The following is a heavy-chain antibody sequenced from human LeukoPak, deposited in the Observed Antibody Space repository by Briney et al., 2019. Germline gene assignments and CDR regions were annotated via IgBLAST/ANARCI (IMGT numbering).Heavy chain of an antibody. J-gene: IGHJ4*02. CDR3: TRLGDCSSTSCYGY. CDR1: GFTFGGSA. Sequence: GGSLRLSCAASGFTFGGSAMHWVRQASGKGLEWVGRIRSRANSYATAYAASVKGRFTISRDDSKNTAYLQMNSLKTEDTAVYYCTRLGDCSSTSCYGYWGQGTLVTVSS. V-gene: IGHV3-73*01. D-gene: IGHD2-2*01. CDR2: IRSRANSYAT.